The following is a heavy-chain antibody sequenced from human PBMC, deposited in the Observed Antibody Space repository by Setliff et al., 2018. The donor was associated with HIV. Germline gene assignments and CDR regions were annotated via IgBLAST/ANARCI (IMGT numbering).Heavy chain of an antibody. CDR3: AKDLGLREGSSPFDN. J-gene: IGHJ4*02. CDR2: IRYDGSDI. D-gene: IGHD3-16*01. Sequence: PGGSLRLSCEASGFTFSSHGMHWLRQAPGKGLEWVTFIRYDGSDIHYADSVKGRFTISRDNSKNTLYLQMNSLRVEDAAVYYCAKDLGLREGSSPFDNWGQGTRVTVSS. CDR1: GFTFSSHG. V-gene: IGHV3-30*02.